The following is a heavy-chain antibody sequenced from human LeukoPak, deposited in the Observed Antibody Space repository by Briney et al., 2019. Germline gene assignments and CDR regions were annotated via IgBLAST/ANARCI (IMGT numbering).Heavy chain of an antibody. CDR2: IYYSGST. J-gene: IGHJ3*02. CDR3: AREKSSGWAFDI. Sequence: SETLSLTCTVSGGSISSYYWSWIRQPPGKGLEWIGYIYYSGSTNYNPSLKSRVTISVDTSKNQFSLKLSSVTAADTAVYYCAREKSSGWAFDIWGQGTMVTVSS. D-gene: IGHD6-19*01. V-gene: IGHV4-59*01. CDR1: GGSISSYY.